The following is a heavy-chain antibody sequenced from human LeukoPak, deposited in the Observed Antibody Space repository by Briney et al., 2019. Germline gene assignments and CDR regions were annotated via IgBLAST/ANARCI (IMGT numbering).Heavy chain of an antibody. V-gene: IGHV3-30*02. CDR2: IRYDGSNK. Sequence: GGSLRLYCAASGFTFSSYGMHWVRQAPGKGLEWVAFIRYDGSNKYYADSVKGRFTISRDNSKNTLYLQMNSLRAEDTAVYYCAKDFSSPYYYYYMDVWGKGATVTVSS. CDR1: GFTFSSYG. CDR3: AKDFSSPYYYYYMDV. D-gene: IGHD6-6*01. J-gene: IGHJ6*03.